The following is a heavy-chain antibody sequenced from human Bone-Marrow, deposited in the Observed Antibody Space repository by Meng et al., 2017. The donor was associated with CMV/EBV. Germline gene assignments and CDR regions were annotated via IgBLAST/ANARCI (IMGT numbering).Heavy chain of an antibody. D-gene: IGHD3-10*01. Sequence: GESLKISCAASGFTFSSYSMHWVRQAPGKGLEWVAVIWYDGSNKYYADSVKGRFTISRDNSKNTLYLQMNSLRAEDTAVYYCAKDLVSMGLLWFGEPIAPDYWGQGTLVTVSS. CDR3: AKDLVSMGLLWFGEPIAPDY. V-gene: IGHV3-33*06. CDR1: GFTFSSYS. CDR2: IWYDGSNK. J-gene: IGHJ4*02.